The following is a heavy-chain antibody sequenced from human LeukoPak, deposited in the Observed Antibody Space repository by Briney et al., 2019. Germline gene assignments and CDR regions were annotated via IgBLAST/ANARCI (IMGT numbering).Heavy chain of an antibody. J-gene: IGHJ4*02. CDR2: FNHSGST. D-gene: IGHD1-26*01. CDR3: ARFSGSYLFDY. V-gene: IGHV4-39*01. CDR1: GGSISSGSYY. Sequence: SSETLSLTCTVSGGSISSGSYYWTWIRQPPGKGLEWIGEFNHSGSTNYNPSLKSRVTISVDMSKNQFSLKMSSVTAADTAVYYCARFSGSYLFDYWGQGTLVTVSS.